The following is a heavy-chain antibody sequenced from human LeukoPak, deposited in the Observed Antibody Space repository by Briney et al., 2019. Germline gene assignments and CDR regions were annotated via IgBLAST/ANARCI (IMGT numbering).Heavy chain of an antibody. V-gene: IGHV1-18*01. D-gene: IGHD3-22*01. CDR2: ISGYKSNA. J-gene: IGHJ4*02. Sequence: ASVKVSCKASGYTFTNFGISCVRQAPGQGLEWMGWISGYKSNANFVQRLQGGVTMTTDTSTSTAYLELRSLRSDDTAVYYCARVPDYYDSSGYYSIDYWGQGTLVTVSS. CDR1: GYTFTNFG. CDR3: ARVPDYYDSSGYYSIDY.